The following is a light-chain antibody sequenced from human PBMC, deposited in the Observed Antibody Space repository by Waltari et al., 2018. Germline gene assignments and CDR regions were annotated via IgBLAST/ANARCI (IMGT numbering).Light chain of an antibody. CDR1: SNDVGFYNY. J-gene: IGLJ1*01. CDR2: EVS. Sequence: QSALTQPASVSGSPGQSITISCTGTSNDVGFYNYVSWYQQHPGKPPKLMVYEVSYRPSGISDRFSGSKSDNTASLTISGLQADDEAVYYCSSYTTSNAPGVFGTGTKVTVL. V-gene: IGLV2-14*01. CDR3: SSYTTSNAPGV.